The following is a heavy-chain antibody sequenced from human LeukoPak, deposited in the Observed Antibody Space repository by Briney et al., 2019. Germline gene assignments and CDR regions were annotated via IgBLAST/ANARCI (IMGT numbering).Heavy chain of an antibody. D-gene: IGHD3-9*01. CDR2: VRYGGNIK. CDR3: AKDLGTEYNISDH. J-gene: IGHJ4*02. CDR1: EFTFSAYA. Sequence: GGSLRLSCATSEFTFSAYAMHWIRQAPGRGLEWVAFVRYGGNIKYYADSVKGRFTISRDNSKNTLYLQMNSLRPEDTAVYYCAKDLGTEYNISDHWGQGTLVTVSS. V-gene: IGHV3-30*02.